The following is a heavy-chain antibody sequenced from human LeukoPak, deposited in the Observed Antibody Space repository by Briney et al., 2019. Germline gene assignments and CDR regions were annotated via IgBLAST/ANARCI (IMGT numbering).Heavy chain of an antibody. Sequence: GGSLRLSCAASGFTFSSSAMSWVRQAPGKGLEWVSAISNNGGYTYYADSVQGRFTISRDNSKSTLCLQMNSLRAEDTAVYYCAKQLEYCSDGSCYFPYWGQGTLVTVSS. D-gene: IGHD2-15*01. CDR3: AKQLEYCSDGSCYFPY. CDR2: ISNNGGYT. J-gene: IGHJ4*02. V-gene: IGHV3-23*01. CDR1: GFTFSSSA.